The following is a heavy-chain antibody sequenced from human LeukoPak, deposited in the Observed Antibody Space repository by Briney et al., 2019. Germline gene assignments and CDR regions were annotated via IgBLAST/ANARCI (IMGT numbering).Heavy chain of an antibody. V-gene: IGHV1-2*02. D-gene: IGHD6-13*01. J-gene: IGHJ4*02. Sequence: ASVKVSCKASGYTFTGYYMHWVRQAPGQGLEWMGWINPNSGGTNYAQKFQGRVTMTRDTSISTAYMELSRLRSDDTAVYYCARDPDSSSWYYFDYWGQGTLVTVSS. CDR3: ARDPDSSSWYYFDY. CDR1: GYTFTGYY. CDR2: INPNSGGT.